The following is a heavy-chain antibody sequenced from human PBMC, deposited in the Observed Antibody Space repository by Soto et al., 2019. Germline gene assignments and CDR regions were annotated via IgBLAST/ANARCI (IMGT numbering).Heavy chain of an antibody. Sequence: GGSLRLSCAASGFTFSSYSMNWVRQAPGKGLEWVSSISSSSSYIYYADSVKGRFTISRDNAKNSLYLQMNSLRAEDTAVYYCARDLWGYSGYVDDYWGQGTLVTVSS. CDR3: ARDLWGYSGYVDDY. CDR1: GFTFSSYS. CDR2: ISSSSSYI. J-gene: IGHJ4*02. V-gene: IGHV3-21*01. D-gene: IGHD5-12*01.